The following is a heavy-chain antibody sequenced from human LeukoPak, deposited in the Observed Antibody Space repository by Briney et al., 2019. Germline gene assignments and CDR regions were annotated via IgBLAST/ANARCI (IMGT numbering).Heavy chain of an antibody. Sequence: GGSLRLSCAASGFIFDDYGMTWVRQAPGKGLEWVSGINWNGGNANYVDSVKGRLTISRDNAKNSLYLQMNTLRAEDTAFYYCARRIAVAGGGTAFDLWGQGTMVTVSS. CDR3: ARRIAVAGGGTAFDL. D-gene: IGHD6-19*01. V-gene: IGHV3-20*04. CDR2: INWNGGNA. J-gene: IGHJ3*01. CDR1: GFIFDDYG.